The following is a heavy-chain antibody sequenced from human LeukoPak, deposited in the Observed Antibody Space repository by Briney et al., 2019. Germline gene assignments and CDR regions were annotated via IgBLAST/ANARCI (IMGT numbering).Heavy chain of an antibody. CDR3: ARHSVGYCSSTSCEDDAFDI. Sequence: SVKVSCKASGGTFSSYAISWVRQAPGQGLEWMGGIIPTFGTANYAQKFQGRVTITADESTSTAYMELSSLRSEDTAVYYCARHSVGYCSSTSCEDDAFDIWGQGTMVTVSS. CDR2: IIPTFGTA. J-gene: IGHJ3*02. V-gene: IGHV1-69*13. D-gene: IGHD2-2*01. CDR1: GGTFSSYA.